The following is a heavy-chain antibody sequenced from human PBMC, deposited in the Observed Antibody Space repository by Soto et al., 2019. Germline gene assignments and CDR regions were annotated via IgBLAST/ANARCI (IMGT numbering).Heavy chain of an antibody. CDR2: IGTAGDT. J-gene: IGHJ2*01. CDR3: GIRDVVPVSAFLLNRSSDL. CDR1: GFTFSSYD. D-gene: IGHD3-9*01. Sequence: RLSCAASGFTFSSYDMHWVLQATGKGLEWVSAIGTAGDTYYPGSVKGRFTISRENAKNSLYLQMNSLRAGFFFQDEDGIRDVVPVSAFLLNRSSDL. V-gene: IGHV3-13*01.